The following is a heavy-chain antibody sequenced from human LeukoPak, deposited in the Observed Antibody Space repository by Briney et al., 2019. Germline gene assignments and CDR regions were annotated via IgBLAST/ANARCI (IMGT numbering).Heavy chain of an antibody. CDR2: INHSGST. CDR1: GGSFSGYY. D-gene: IGHD6-13*01. J-gene: IGHJ4*02. CDR3: ARDETAAAGGFDY. Sequence: PSETLSLTCAVYGGSFSGYYWSWIRQPPGKGLEWIGEINHSGSTNYNPSLKSRVTISVDTSKNQFSLKLSSVTAADTAVYYCARDETAAAGGFDYWGQGTLVAVSS. V-gene: IGHV4-34*01.